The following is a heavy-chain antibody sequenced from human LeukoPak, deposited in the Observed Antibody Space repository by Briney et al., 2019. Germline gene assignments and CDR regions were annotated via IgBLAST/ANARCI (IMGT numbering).Heavy chain of an antibody. CDR3: ATTQWELHGGFDY. CDR2: INHSGST. CDR1: GASFSGYY. Sequence: TETLSLACAVYGASFSGYYWSWIRQPPGKGLEWIGEINHSGSTNYNPSLMSRVSMSIDTSKNQFSLKLSSVAAADTAVYYCATTQWELHGGFDYWGEGNLVTVSS. D-gene: IGHD1-26*01. V-gene: IGHV4-34*01. J-gene: IGHJ4*02.